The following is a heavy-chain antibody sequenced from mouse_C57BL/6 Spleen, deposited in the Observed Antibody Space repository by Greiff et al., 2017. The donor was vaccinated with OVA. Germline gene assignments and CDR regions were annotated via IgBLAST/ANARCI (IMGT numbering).Heavy chain of an antibody. D-gene: IGHD2-1*01. CDR3: ARKEGATMAPYYFDD. V-gene: IGHV1-55*01. Sequence: QVQLKQPGAELVKPGASVKMSCKASGYTFTSYWITWVKQRPGQGLEWIGDIYPGSGSTNYNEKFKSKATLTVDTSSSTAYMQLSSLTSEDSAVYFCARKEGATMAPYYFDDWGQGTTLTVSS. CDR2: IYPGSGST. J-gene: IGHJ2*01. CDR1: GYTFTSYW.